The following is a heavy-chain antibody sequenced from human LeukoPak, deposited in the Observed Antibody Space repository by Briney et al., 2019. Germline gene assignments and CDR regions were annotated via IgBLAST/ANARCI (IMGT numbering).Heavy chain of an antibody. J-gene: IGHJ4*02. CDR3: AKFPGRGYDILTGYFDY. CDR2: ISGSGGST. V-gene: IGHV3-23*01. CDR1: GFTFSSYE. Sequence: GGSLRLSCVDSGFTFSSYEMNWVRQAPGKGLEWVSAISGSGGSTYYADSVKGRFTISRDNSKNTLYLQMNSLRAEDTAVYYCAKFPGRGYDILTGYFDYWGQGTLVTVSS. D-gene: IGHD3-9*01.